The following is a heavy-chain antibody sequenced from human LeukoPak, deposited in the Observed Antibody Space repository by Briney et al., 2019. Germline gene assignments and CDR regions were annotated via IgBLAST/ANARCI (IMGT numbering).Heavy chain of an antibody. CDR1: GYTFTSYG. Sequence: ASVKVSCKASGYTFTSYGISWVRQAPGQGLEWMGWISAYNGNTNYAQKLQGRVTMTTDTSTSTAYMELRSLGSDDTAVYYCARNVLLWFGESRSIDYWGQGTLVTVSS. CDR2: ISAYNGNT. J-gene: IGHJ4*02. D-gene: IGHD3-10*01. CDR3: ARNVLLWFGESRSIDY. V-gene: IGHV1-18*01.